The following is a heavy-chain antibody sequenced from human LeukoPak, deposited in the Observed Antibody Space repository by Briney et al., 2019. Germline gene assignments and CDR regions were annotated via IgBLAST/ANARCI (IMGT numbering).Heavy chain of an antibody. CDR3: ARGGSSQRKAYYYYGMDV. V-gene: IGHV3-30-3*01. Sequence: GGSLRLSCAASGFTFSSYAMHWVRQAPGKGLEWVAVISYDGSNKYYADSVKGRFTISRDNSENTLYLQMNSLRAEDTAVYYCARGGSSQRKAYYYYGMDVWGQGTTVTVSS. J-gene: IGHJ6*02. D-gene: IGHD6-6*01. CDR2: ISYDGSNK. CDR1: GFTFSSYA.